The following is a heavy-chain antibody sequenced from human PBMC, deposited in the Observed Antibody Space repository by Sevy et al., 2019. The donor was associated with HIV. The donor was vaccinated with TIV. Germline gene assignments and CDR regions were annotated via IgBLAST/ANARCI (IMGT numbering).Heavy chain of an antibody. CDR2: IRPDGSDK. CDR3: AGGVGLDC. Sequence: GGSLRLSCAAPGFTFSPYWMTWVRQAPGKGLEWVANIRPDGSDKYYVDSVKGRFTISRDNAKNSLYLQMNSLRADDTVMYYCAGGVGLDCWGQGALVTVSS. CDR1: GFTFSPYW. D-gene: IGHD1-26*01. V-gene: IGHV3-7*01. J-gene: IGHJ4*02.